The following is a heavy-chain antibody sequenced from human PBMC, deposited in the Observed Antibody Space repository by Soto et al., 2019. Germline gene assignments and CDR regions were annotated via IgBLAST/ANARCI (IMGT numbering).Heavy chain of an antibody. CDR2: IYYSGST. V-gene: IGHV4-59*12. J-gene: IGHJ4*02. CDR3: ARATGMATINFDY. Sequence: PSETLFLTCTVSGGSISSYYWSWIRQPPGKGLEWIGYIYYSGSTNYNPSLKSRVTISVDTSKNQLSLKLSSVTAADTAVYYCARATGMATINFDYWGQGTLVTVSS. CDR1: GGSISSYY. D-gene: IGHD5-12*01.